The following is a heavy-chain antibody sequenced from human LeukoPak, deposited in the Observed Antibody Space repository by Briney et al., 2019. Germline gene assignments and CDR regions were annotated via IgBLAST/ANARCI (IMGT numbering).Heavy chain of an antibody. J-gene: IGHJ4*02. Sequence: PGGFLRLSCAPSGFTFNIYWIHWVRQAPGTGLGWVSRINSDGGNTIYTDSVKGRFTISRDNVKNTVYLQMNSLRAEDTAVYYCAREAVLSGTSFFDYWGRGTLITVSS. D-gene: IGHD1-1*01. V-gene: IGHV3-74*01. CDR2: INSDGGNT. CDR3: AREAVLSGTSFFDY. CDR1: GFTFNIYW.